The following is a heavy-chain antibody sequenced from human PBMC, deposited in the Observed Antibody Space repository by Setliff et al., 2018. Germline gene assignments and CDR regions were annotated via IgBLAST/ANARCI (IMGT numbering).Heavy chain of an antibody. D-gene: IGHD3-3*01. V-gene: IGHV1-8*02. CDR3: ARGRERDYNFWSGYSNWFDP. CDR2: MNPNSGNT. Sequence: ASVKVSCKASGYTFTSYDINWVRQATGQGLEWMGWMNPNSGNTGYAQKFQGRVTMTRNTSISTAYMELSSLRSEDTAVYYCARGRERDYNFWSGYSNWFDPWGQGTLVTVSS. J-gene: IGHJ5*02. CDR1: GYTFTSYD.